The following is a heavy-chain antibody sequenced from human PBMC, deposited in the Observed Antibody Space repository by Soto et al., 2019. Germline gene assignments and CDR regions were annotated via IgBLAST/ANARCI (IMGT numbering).Heavy chain of an antibody. CDR2: ISSSSSTI. V-gene: IGHV3-48*02. D-gene: IGHD3-3*01. CDR1: GFTFSSYS. J-gene: IGHJ5*02. CDR3: AREPPRAIFGVVTLNWFAR. Sequence: GGSLRLSCAASGFTFSSYSMNWVRQAPGKGLEWVSFISSSSSTIYYADSVKGRFTISRDNAKNSLYLQMNSLRDEDTAVYYCAREPPRAIFGVVTLNWFARWGQGTLVTVSS.